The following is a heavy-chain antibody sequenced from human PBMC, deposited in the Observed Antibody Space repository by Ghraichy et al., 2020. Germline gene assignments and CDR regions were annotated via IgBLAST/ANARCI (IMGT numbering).Heavy chain of an antibody. CDR3: ARGKPRGYCSSTSCYGSDAFDI. Sequence: SETLSLTCAVYGGSFSGYYWSWIRQPPGKGLEWIGEINHSGSTNYNPSLKSRVTISVDTSKNQFSLKLSSVTAADTAVYYCARGKPRGYCSSTSCYGSDAFDIWGQGTMVTVSS. D-gene: IGHD2-2*01. CDR2: INHSGST. CDR1: GGSFSGYY. J-gene: IGHJ3*02. V-gene: IGHV4-34*01.